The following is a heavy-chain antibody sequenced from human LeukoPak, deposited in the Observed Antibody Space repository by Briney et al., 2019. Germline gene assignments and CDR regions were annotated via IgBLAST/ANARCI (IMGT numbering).Heavy chain of an antibody. V-gene: IGHV1-69*06. CDR2: IIPIFGTA. CDR3: ARDSDIVVVPAPGP. J-gene: IGHJ5*02. CDR1: GGTFSSYA. D-gene: IGHD2-2*01. Sequence: ASVKVSCKASGGTFSSYAISWVRQAPGQGLEWMGGIIPIFGTANYAQKFQGRVTITADKSTSTAYMELSSLRSEDTAVYYCARDSDIVVVPAPGPWGQGTLVTVSS.